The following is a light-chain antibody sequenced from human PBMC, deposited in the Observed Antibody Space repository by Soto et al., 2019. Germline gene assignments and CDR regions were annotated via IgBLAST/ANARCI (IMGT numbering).Light chain of an antibody. J-gene: IGKJ1*01. CDR3: QNFDSAPQT. CDR1: QGIRHY. Sequence: DIQMTQSPSSVSASGGDRVTITCRASQGIRHYLAWYQQKPGKVPRLLIYEASNLQSGVPSRFRGGGSGTEFTLTISSLQPEDVATYYCQNFDSAPQTFGQGTKVDIK. CDR2: EAS. V-gene: IGKV1-27*01.